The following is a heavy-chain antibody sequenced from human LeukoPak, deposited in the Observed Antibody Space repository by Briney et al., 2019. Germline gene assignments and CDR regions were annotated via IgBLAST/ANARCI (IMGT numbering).Heavy chain of an antibody. Sequence: ASVKVSCKVSGYTLTELSMHWVRQAPGKGLEWMGGFDPEDGETIYAQKFQGRVTMTEDTSTDTACMELSSLRSEDTAVYYCATDLAGVKAGIVEGYWGQGTLVTVSS. D-gene: IGHD3-10*01. CDR2: FDPEDGET. J-gene: IGHJ4*02. V-gene: IGHV1-24*01. CDR3: ATDLAGVKAGIVEGY. CDR1: GYTLTELS.